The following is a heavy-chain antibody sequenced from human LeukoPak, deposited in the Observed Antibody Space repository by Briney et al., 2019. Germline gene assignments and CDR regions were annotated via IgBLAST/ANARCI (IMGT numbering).Heavy chain of an antibody. CDR3: ACPREGIAVAGTMGFDY. CDR1: GYTFTRYS. CDR2: INAGDGDT. V-gene: IGHV1-3*01. J-gene: IGHJ4*02. Sequence: ASVKVSCKASGYTFTRYSMHWVRQAPGQRLEWMGWINAGDGDTKYAQKFQGRVTMTRDTSTSTVYMELSSLRSEDTAVYYCACPREGIAVAGTMGFDYWGQGTLVTVSS. D-gene: IGHD6-19*01.